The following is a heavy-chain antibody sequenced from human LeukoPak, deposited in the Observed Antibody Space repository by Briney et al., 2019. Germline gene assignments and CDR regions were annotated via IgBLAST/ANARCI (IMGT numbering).Heavy chain of an antibody. J-gene: IGHJ4*02. CDR2: ISGSGDTT. V-gene: IGHV3-23*01. D-gene: IGHD2-2*01. CDR1: GFTFSSYA. CDR3: ARGSPASV. Sequence: LGGSLRLSCAASGFTFSSYAMSWVRQAPGKGLEGVSGISGSGDTTKYADSVKGRFTISRDNAENTLYLQMNSLRAEDTAVYYCARGSPASVWGQGALVTVSS.